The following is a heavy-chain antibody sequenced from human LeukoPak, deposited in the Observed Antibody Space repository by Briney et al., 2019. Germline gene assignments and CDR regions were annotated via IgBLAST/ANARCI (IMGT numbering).Heavy chain of an antibody. CDR2: IYYSGST. D-gene: IGHD3-22*01. V-gene: IGHV4-59*01. CDR1: GDSINSYY. J-gene: IGHJ4*02. CDR3: AREMNYYDSSGSFDY. Sequence: SETLSLTCTVSGDSINSYYWSWIRQPPGKGLEYIGYIYYSGSTNYNPSLKSRVTISVDTSKNQFSLKLSSVTAADTAVYYCAREMNYYDSSGSFDYWGQGTLVTVSS.